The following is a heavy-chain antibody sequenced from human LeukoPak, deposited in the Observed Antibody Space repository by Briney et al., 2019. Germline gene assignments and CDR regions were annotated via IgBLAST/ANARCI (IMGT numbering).Heavy chain of an antibody. J-gene: IGHJ4*02. Sequence: GGSLRLSCAASGFTFSSYAMHWVRQAPGKGLEWVAVISYDGSNKYYADSVKGRFTISRDNSKNTLYLQMNSLRAEDTAVYYCARGTWPKSFDYWGQGTLVTVSS. CDR2: ISYDGSNK. CDR3: ARGTWPKSFDY. CDR1: GFTFSSYA. V-gene: IGHV3-30*01.